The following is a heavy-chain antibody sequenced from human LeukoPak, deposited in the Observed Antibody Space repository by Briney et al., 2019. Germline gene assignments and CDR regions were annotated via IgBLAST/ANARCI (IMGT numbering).Heavy chain of an antibody. CDR1: GGTFSSYA. D-gene: IGHD6-19*01. V-gene: IGHV1-69*06. J-gene: IGHJ6*03. CDR2: IIPIFGTA. CDR3: ARMQGGDSSGWYPSYYYYVDV. Sequence: SVKVSCKASGGTFSSYAISWVRQAPGQGLEWMGGIIPIFGTANYAQKFQGRVTITADKSTSTAYMELSSLRSEDTAVYYCARMQGGDSSGWYPSYYYYVDVWGKGTTVTVSS.